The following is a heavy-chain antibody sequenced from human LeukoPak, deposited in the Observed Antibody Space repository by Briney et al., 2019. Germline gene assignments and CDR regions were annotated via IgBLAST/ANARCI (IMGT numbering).Heavy chain of an antibody. CDR1: GYSISSGYY. D-gene: IGHD1-26*01. V-gene: IGHV4-38-2*01. J-gene: IGHJ3*02. CDR3: ARQEGSGSYYGINDAFDI. Sequence: SETLSLTCAVSGYSISSGYYWGWIRQPPGNGLEWIGSIYHSGSTYYNPSLKSRVTISVDTSKNQFSLKLSSVTAADTAVYYCARQEGSGSYYGINDAFDIWGQGTMVTVSS. CDR2: IYHSGST.